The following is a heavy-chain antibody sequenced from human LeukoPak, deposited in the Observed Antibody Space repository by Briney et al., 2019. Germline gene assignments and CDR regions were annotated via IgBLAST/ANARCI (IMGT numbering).Heavy chain of an antibody. CDR3: AREIVVVPAAIPARYNWFDP. CDR1: GFTFSSYA. D-gene: IGHD2-2*02. Sequence: QPGGSLRLSCAASGFTFSSYAMHWVRQAPGKGLEWVAVISYDGSNKYYADSVKGRFTISRDNSKNTLYLQMNSLRAEDTAVYYCAREIVVVPAAIPARYNWFDPWGQGTLVTVSS. V-gene: IGHV3-30-3*01. J-gene: IGHJ5*02. CDR2: ISYDGSNK.